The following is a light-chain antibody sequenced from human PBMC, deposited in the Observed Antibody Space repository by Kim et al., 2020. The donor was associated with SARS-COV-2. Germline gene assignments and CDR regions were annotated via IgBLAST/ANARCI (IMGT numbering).Light chain of an antibody. V-gene: IGLV1-44*01. J-gene: IGLJ3*02. CDR2: GST. CDR1: SSNIGINA. CDR3: ASWDDSLNGWV. Sequence: VPTQPPSASGTPGQRVTISCSGVSSNIGINAVSWYQQIPGAAPKLLVYGSTQRPSGVPDRFSGSKSGTSASLAISGLQSEDEADYYCASWDDSLNGWVFGGGTQLTVL.